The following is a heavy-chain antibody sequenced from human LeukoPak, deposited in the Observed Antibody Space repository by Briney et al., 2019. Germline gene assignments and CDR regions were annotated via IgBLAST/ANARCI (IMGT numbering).Heavy chain of an antibody. D-gene: IGHD3-10*01. CDR2: IYHSGST. CDR3: ARGDYGSGSPRGYYYYGMDV. CDR1: GGSISSGGYS. V-gene: IGHV4-30-2*01. Sequence: SETLSLTCAVSGGSISSGGYSWSWIRQPPGKGLEWIGYIYHSGSTYYNPSPKSRVTISVDRSKNQFSLKLSSVTAADTAVYYCARGDYGSGSPRGYYYYGMDVWGQGTTVTVSS. J-gene: IGHJ6*02.